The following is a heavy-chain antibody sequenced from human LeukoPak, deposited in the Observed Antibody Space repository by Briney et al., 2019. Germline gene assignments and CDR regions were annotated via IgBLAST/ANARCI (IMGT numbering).Heavy chain of an antibody. V-gene: IGHV1-8*01. CDR2: MNPNSGNT. D-gene: IGHD3-3*01. Sequence: ASVKVSCKASGYTFTSYDINWVRQATGQGLEWMGWMNPNSGNTGYAQKFQSRVTMTRNTSISTAYMELSSLRSEDTAVYYCARSHVLRFLEWLPGHYYYYGMDVWGQGTTVTVSS. CDR1: GYTFTSYD. J-gene: IGHJ6*02. CDR3: ARSHVLRFLEWLPGHYYYYGMDV.